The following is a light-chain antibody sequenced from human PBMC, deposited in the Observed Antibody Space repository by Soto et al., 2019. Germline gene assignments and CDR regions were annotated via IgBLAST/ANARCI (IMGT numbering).Light chain of an antibody. CDR2: LNSDGSH. CDR3: QTWGTGIQGV. Sequence: QPVLTQSPSASASPGASVKLTCTLSSGHSSYAIAWHQQQPEKGPRYLMKLNSDGSHTKGDGIPDRFSGSSSGAERYLIISSLQSEDEVDYFCQTWGTGIQGVFGGGTQLTVL. V-gene: IGLV4-69*01. CDR1: SGHSSYA. J-gene: IGLJ2*01.